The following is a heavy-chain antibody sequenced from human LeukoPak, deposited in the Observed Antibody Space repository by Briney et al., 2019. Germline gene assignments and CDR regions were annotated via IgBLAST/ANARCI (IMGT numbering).Heavy chain of an antibody. CDR2: IDSYGSST. V-gene: IGHV3-74*01. Sequence: GGSLRLSCAASGFTFSSYWMHWARQAPGKGLVWVSRIDSYGSSTSFADSVKGRFTISRDNAKNTLYLQMNSLRAEDTAVYYCASSTYSGSHWDAFDIWGQGTMVTVSS. J-gene: IGHJ3*02. CDR3: ASSTYSGSHWDAFDI. CDR1: GFTFSSYW. D-gene: IGHD1-26*01.